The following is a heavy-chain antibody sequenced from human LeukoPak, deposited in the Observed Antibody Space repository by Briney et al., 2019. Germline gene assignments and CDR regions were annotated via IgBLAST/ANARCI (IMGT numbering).Heavy chain of an antibody. J-gene: IGHJ4*02. CDR3: ARVSTGSGSYSRPFDY. D-gene: IGHD1-26*01. CDR1: GFTFSSYE. V-gene: IGHV3-48*01. CDR2: ISSSSSTI. Sequence: PGGSLRLSCAASGFTFSSYEMNWVRQAPGKGLEWVSYISSSSSTIYYADSVKGRFTISRDNAKNSLYLQMNSLRAEDTAVYYCARVSTGSGSYSRPFDYWGQGTLVTVSS.